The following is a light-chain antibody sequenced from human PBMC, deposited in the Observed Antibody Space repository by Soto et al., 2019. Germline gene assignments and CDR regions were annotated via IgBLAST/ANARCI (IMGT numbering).Light chain of an antibody. CDR2: DVS. CDR1: TSDIGGHES. CDR3: SSYSSGSTRYV. Sequence: QLVLTQPASVSGSPGQSITVSCTGSTSDIGGHESVAWYQQHPGKAPKLIIYDVSKRPLGVSDRFSGSKSGNTASLTISGLQAADEAEYHCSSYSSGSTRYVFGSGTKLTVL. V-gene: IGLV2-14*03. J-gene: IGLJ1*01.